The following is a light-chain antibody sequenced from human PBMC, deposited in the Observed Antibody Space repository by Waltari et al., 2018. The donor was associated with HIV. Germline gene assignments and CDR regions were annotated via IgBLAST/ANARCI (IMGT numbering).Light chain of an antibody. CDR2: GKN. V-gene: IGLV3-19*01. Sequence: SSELTQDPAVSVALGQTGRIACQGDGLRSYYATSWYQQKPGQAPGLVIYGKNNRPPALPGRFSGASSGNTASLTITGAQAEAEADHYCTPLCSSAKQHWVFGGGTKLTVL. J-gene: IGLJ3*02. CDR3: TPLCSSAKQHWV. CDR1: GLRSYY.